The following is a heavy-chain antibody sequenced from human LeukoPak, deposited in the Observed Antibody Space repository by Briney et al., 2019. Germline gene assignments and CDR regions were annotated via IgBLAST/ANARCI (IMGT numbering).Heavy chain of an antibody. Sequence: KTSETLSLTCAVFGGSFSGYYWTWIRQPPGKGLEWIGEISHSGSTYYNPSLKSRVTISGDPSKNQLSLKLSSVTAADTAVYYCARGAIVATITDYWGQGTLVTVSS. J-gene: IGHJ4*02. CDR2: ISHSGST. CDR3: ARGAIVATITDY. CDR1: GGSFSGYY. V-gene: IGHV4-34*01. D-gene: IGHD5-12*01.